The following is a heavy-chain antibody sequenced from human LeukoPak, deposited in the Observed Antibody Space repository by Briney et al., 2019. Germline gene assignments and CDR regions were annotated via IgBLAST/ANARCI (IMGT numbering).Heavy chain of an antibody. D-gene: IGHD3-10*01. Sequence: PSETLSLTCTVSGGSMSNYYWTWMRQPPGKGLEWVGYIYYSGSTNYNPSLKSRVTISVDTSKNQFSLKLSSVTAADTAVYYCARLRDYGSGTYYNDYWGQGTLVTVPS. CDR2: IYYSGST. CDR3: ARLRDYGSGTYYNDY. J-gene: IGHJ4*02. V-gene: IGHV4-59*08. CDR1: GGSMSNYY.